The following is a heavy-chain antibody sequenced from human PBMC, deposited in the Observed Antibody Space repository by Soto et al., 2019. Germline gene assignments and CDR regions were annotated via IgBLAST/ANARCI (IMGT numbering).Heavy chain of an antibody. CDR1: GGSISSYY. J-gene: IGHJ2*01. CDR2: IYYSGST. D-gene: IGHD3-22*01. Sequence: QVQLQESGPGLVKPSETLSLTCTVSGGSISSYYWSWIRQPPGKGLEWIGYIYYSGSTNYNPSLKSRVTISVDTSKIQFSLKLSSVTAADTAVYYCARGSTYYYDSSGYYVRQLTHWYFDLWGRGTLVTVSS. V-gene: IGHV4-59*08. CDR3: ARGSTYYYDSSGYYVRQLTHWYFDL.